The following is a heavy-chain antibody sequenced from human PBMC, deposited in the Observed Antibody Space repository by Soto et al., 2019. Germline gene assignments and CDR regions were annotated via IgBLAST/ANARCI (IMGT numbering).Heavy chain of an antibody. CDR2: IDPSDSCT. J-gene: IGHJ4*02. CDR3: TCQESNRDY. CDR1: GYSFTSYW. Sequence: GEPLTISCKGSGYSFTSYWISWVRQMPGKGLEWMVRIDPSDSCTNYNPSFQSHVTISADKSISTAYLQWSSLKASDTAMYYCTCQESNRDYWGQGTLVTVS. V-gene: IGHV5-10-1*01.